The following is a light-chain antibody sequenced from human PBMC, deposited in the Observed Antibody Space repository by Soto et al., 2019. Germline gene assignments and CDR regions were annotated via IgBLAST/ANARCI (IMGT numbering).Light chain of an antibody. CDR2: VVS. Sequence: QSALTQPDSVSGSPGQSITISCTGTSSDVGGYKYVSWYQQHSGKAPKLMIYVVSIRPSGVSNRFSGSKSGNTASLTISGLQAEDEADYYCSSYTSSSSVVFGGGTKLTVL. V-gene: IGLV2-14*01. J-gene: IGLJ2*01. CDR3: SSYTSSSSVV. CDR1: SSDVGGYKY.